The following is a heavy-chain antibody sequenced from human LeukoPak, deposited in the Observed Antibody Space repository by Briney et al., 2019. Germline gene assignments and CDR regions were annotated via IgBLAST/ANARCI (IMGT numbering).Heavy chain of an antibody. CDR1: GGSISSYY. CDR3: ARTTEGGYTYGYFYYYYMDV. CDR2: IYYSGST. V-gene: IGHV4-59*01. J-gene: IGHJ6*03. D-gene: IGHD5-18*01. Sequence: SETLSLTCTVSGGSISSYYWSWIRQPPGKGLEWIGYIYYSGSTNYNPSLKSRVAISVDTSKNQFSLKLTSVTAADTAVYYCARTTEGGYTYGYFYYYYMDVWGKGTTVTVSS.